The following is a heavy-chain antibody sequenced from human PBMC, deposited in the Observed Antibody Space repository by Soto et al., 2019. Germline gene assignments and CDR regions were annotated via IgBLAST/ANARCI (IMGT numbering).Heavy chain of an antibody. CDR2: IFPGDSDT. CDR1: GYNFGAYW. Sequence: GESLRISCQGSGYNFGAYWIGWVRQMPGKGLEWMGIIFPGDSDTRYRPSFQGQVTISVDRSINTAYLQWSSLKASDTAMYFCARQGLCSSTSCYTGANFYYYGMDVWGQGTMVTVSS. V-gene: IGHV5-51*01. J-gene: IGHJ6*02. CDR3: ARQGLCSSTSCYTGANFYYYGMDV. D-gene: IGHD2-2*02.